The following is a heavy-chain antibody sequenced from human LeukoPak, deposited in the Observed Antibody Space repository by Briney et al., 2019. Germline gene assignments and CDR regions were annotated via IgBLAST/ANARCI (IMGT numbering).Heavy chain of an antibody. CDR3: ASYGMDV. J-gene: IGHJ6*02. CDR1: GGSISSHY. CDR2: IYYSGST. V-gene: IGHV4-59*11. Sequence: SETLSLTCTVSGGSISSHYWSWIRQPPGKGLEWIGYIYYSGSTNYNPSLKSRVTISVDTSKNQFSLKLSSVTAADTAVYYCASYGMDVWGQGTTVTVSS.